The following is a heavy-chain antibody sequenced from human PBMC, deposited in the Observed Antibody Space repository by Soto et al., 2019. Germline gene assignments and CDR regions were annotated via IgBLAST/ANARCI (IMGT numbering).Heavy chain of an antibody. Sequence: ASVKVSCKASGGTFSSYAISWVRQAPGQGLEWMGGIIPIFGTANYAQKFQGRVTITADESTSTAYMELSSLRSEDTAVYYCARGRYDSSGYYPPWDFDYWGQGTLVTVSS. CDR2: IIPIFGTA. CDR1: GGTFSSYA. J-gene: IGHJ4*02. D-gene: IGHD3-22*01. V-gene: IGHV1-69*13. CDR3: ARGRYDSSGYYPPWDFDY.